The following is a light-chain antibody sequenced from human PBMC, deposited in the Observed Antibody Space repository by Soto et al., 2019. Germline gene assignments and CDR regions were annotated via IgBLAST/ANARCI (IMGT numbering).Light chain of an antibody. Sequence: EIVLAQSPGTLSLSPGERATLSCRASQSVTNSFLAWYQQKPGQAPRLLIYGASTRATGIPARFRGSGSGTEFTLTIDSLQSEDFAVYYCQQYNDWPPAFGGGTKVEIK. CDR2: GAS. V-gene: IGKV3-15*01. CDR3: QQYNDWPPA. J-gene: IGKJ4*01. CDR1: QSVTNS.